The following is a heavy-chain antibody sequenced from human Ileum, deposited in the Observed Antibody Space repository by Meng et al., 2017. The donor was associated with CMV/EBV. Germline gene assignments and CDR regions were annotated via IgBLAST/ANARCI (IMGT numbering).Heavy chain of an antibody. Sequence: QLPLQESGPGLVKPSETLSLTCTVSGGSISSSSYDWGWIRQPPGKRLEWIGSIYYRGTTYYNPSLKSRVTMSIDTSTNQFSLNLRSVTAADTAVYYCVRDKDNNYLLDWFDPWGQGTLVTVSS. V-gene: IGHV4-39*07. CDR2: IYYRGTT. CDR1: GGSISSSSYD. CDR3: VRDKDNNYLLDWFDP. D-gene: IGHD4-11*01. J-gene: IGHJ5*02.